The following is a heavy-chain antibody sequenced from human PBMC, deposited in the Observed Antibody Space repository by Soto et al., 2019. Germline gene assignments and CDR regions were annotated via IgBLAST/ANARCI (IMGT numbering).Heavy chain of an antibody. CDR1: GGTFSSYT. Sequence: SVKVSCTASGGTFSSYTISWVRQAPGQGLEWMGRIIPILGIANYAQKFQGRVTITADKSTSTAYMELSSLRSDDTAVYYCAREKYSSSWTFDYWGQGTLVTVSS. V-gene: IGHV1-69*04. CDR3: AREKYSSSWTFDY. J-gene: IGHJ4*02. CDR2: IIPILGIA. D-gene: IGHD6-13*01.